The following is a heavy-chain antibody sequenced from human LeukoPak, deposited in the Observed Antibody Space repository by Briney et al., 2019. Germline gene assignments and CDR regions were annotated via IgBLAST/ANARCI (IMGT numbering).Heavy chain of an antibody. CDR3: ARHFTYYYDSSGYYWTLFDY. V-gene: IGHV4-39*01. D-gene: IGHD3-22*01. CDR2: IYYSGST. Sequence: SETLSLTCTVSGGSISSSSYYWGWIRQPPGQGLEWIGSIYYSGSTYYNPSLKSRVTISVDTSKNQFSLKLSSVTAADTAVYYCARHFTYYYDSSGYYWTLFDYWGQGTLVTVSS. CDR1: GGSISSSSYY. J-gene: IGHJ4*02.